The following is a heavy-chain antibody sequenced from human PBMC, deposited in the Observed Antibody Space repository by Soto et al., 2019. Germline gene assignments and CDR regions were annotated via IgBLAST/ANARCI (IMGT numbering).Heavy chain of an antibody. CDR2: ISAYNGNT. V-gene: IGHV1-18*04. D-gene: IGHD5-18*01. Sequence: ASVNGSCKASGYTFTSYGISWVRQAPGQGLEWMGWISAYNGNTNYAQKLQGRVTMTTDTSTSTAYMELRSLRSDDTAVYYCARTIPIQPANRWFDPWGQGNLVTVYS. CDR1: GYTFTSYG. CDR3: ARTIPIQPANRWFDP. J-gene: IGHJ5*02.